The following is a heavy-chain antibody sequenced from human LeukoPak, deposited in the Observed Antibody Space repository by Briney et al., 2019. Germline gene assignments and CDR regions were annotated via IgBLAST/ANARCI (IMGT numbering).Heavy chain of an antibody. CDR1: GFTFSSYG. Sequence: GGSLRLSCAASGFTFSSYGMHWVRQAPGKGLEWVAFIRYDGSIKYYADSVKGRFTISRDNSKNTLYLQMNSLRAEDTAVYYCAKMGWYYDSSGYYFDYWGQGTLVTVSS. CDR3: AKMGWYYDSSGYYFDY. D-gene: IGHD3-22*01. V-gene: IGHV3-30*02. J-gene: IGHJ4*02. CDR2: IRYDGSIK.